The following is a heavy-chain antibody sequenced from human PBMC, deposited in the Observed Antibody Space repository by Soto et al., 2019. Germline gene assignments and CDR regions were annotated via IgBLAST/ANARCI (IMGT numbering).Heavy chain of an antibody. V-gene: IGHV1-2*04. CDR2: INPNSGGT. D-gene: IGHD3-9*01. CDR3: ARAGYDIFTGPTGGFDP. CDR1: GYTFTGYY. J-gene: IGHJ5*02. Sequence: ASVKVSCKASGYTFTGYYMHWVRQAPGQGLEWMGWINPNSGGTNYAQKLQGWVTMTRDTSISTAYMELSRLRSDDTAVYYCARAGYDIFTGPTGGFDPWGQGTLVTVSS.